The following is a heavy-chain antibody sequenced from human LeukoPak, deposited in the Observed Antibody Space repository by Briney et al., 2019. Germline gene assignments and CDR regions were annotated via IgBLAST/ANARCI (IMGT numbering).Heavy chain of an antibody. CDR1: GFTFSSYS. CDR2: ISSGSSTI. Sequence: GGSLRLSCAASGFTFSSYSMNWVRQAPGKGLEWVSYISSGSSTIYYADSVKGRFTISRDNAKNSLYLQMNSLRAEDTAVYYCARGGALGSESGYYLQLGAFDIWGQGTMVTVSS. J-gene: IGHJ3*02. D-gene: IGHD3-22*01. V-gene: IGHV3-48*04. CDR3: ARGGALGSESGYYLQLGAFDI.